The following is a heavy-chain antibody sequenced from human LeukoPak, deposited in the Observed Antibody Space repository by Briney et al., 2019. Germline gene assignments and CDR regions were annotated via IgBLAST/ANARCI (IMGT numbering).Heavy chain of an antibody. CDR2: IYTSGST. J-gene: IGHJ4*02. CDR3: ARDQGDFWSGYYDY. CDR1: GGSISSYY. V-gene: IGHV4-4*07. D-gene: IGHD3-3*01. Sequence: SETLSLTCTVSGGSISSYYWSWIRQPAGKGLEWIGRIYTSGSTNYNPSLKSRVTMSVDTSKNQFSLKLSSVTAADTAVYYCARDQGDFWSGYYDYWGQGTLVTVSS.